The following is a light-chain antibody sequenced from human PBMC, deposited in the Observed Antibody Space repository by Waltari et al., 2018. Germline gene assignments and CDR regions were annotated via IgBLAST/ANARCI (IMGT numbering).Light chain of an antibody. CDR1: QSVLYRSHNLSY. J-gene: IGKJ2*01. CDR3: QQCSSTPYT. CDR2: WAS. Sequence: DIVMTQSPDSLAVSLGERATINCQSSQSVLYRSHNLSYLALYQQKPGQPPQLLIYWASARESGIPDRFSCSGSGTDFTLTISSLQAEDVAVCYCQQCSSTPYTVGQGTKLEIK. V-gene: IGKV4-1*01.